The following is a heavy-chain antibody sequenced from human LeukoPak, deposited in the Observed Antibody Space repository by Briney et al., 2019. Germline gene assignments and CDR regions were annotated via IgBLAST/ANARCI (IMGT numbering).Heavy chain of an antibody. CDR1: GYTFTGYY. V-gene: IGHV1-2*02. CDR3: ARGGGIVATITRFDP. Sequence: ASVKVSCKASGYTFTGYYMHWVRQAPGQGLEWMGWINPNSGGTNYAQKFQGRVTMTRDTSISTAYMELSRLRSDDTAVYYCARGGGIVATITRFDPWGQGTLVTVSS. CDR2: INPNSGGT. D-gene: IGHD5-12*01. J-gene: IGHJ5*02.